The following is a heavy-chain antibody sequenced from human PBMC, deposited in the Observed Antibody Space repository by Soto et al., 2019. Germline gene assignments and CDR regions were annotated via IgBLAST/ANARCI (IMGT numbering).Heavy chain of an antibody. J-gene: IGHJ6*02. V-gene: IGHV4-61*01. CDR2: IYDSGST. CDR3: AKTRDNNINYYYALDV. Sequence: PXATLWLTFTVSGASFSSPTFYWNWIRQPPGKPLEWIGYIYDSGSTNYNPSLKRRVTISLDTSNDQFSLKLSSVTAADTAVYYCAKTRDNNINYYYALDVWGPGTTVTVSS. CDR1: GASFSSPTFY. D-gene: IGHD1-1*01.